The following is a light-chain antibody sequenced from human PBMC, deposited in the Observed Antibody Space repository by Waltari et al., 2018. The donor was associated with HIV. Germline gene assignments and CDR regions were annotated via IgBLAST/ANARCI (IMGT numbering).Light chain of an antibody. J-gene: IGLJ3*02. Sequence: QSVLTQPPSASGTPGQRVTISCSGSRSNIGKNFIYWYQQFPGTAPKLLIYRNDQRPAGGPDRLSGSTSGTSASLSISGLRSEDEADYYCATWDDGLSVWVFGGGTKLTVL. CDR2: RND. CDR1: RSNIGKNF. CDR3: ATWDDGLSVWV. V-gene: IGLV1-47*01.